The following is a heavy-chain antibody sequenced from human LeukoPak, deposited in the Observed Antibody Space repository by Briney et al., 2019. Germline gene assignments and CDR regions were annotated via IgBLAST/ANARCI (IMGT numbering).Heavy chain of an antibody. J-gene: IGHJ4*02. CDR2: ISAYNGNT. CDR1: GYTFTSYA. D-gene: IGHD3-10*01. V-gene: IGHV1-18*01. CDR3: ARDFPTGSGSLY. Sequence: ASVKVSCKASGYTFTSYAMNWVRQAPGQGLEWMGWISAYNGNTNYAQKLQGRVTMTTDTSTSTAYMELRSLRSDDTAVYYCARDFPTGSGSLYWGQGTLITVSS.